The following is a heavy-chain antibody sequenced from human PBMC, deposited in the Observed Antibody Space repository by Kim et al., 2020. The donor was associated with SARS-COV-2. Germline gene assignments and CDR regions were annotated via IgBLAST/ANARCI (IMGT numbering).Heavy chain of an antibody. Sequence: SETLSLTCAVYGGSFSGYYWSWMRQPPGKGLEWIGEINHSGSTNYNPSLKSRVTISVDTSKNQFSLKLSSVTAADTAVYYCARRLSGYYFSYWGQGTLVTVSS. CDR3: ARRLSGYYFSY. CDR2: INHSGST. J-gene: IGHJ4*02. V-gene: IGHV4-34*01. D-gene: IGHD3-22*01. CDR1: GGSFSGYY.